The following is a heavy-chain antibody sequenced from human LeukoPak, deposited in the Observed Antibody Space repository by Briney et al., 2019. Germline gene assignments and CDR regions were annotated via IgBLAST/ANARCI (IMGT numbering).Heavy chain of an antibody. CDR3: ARTVVSPAEDYMDV. CDR2: ISSSSSYI. Sequence: GGSLRLXCAASGFTYSTYSMNWVRRAPGKGLESVSSISSSSSYIYYADSVKGRFTISRDNAKNSLYLQMNSLRAEDTAVYYCARTVVSPAEDYMDVWGKGTTVTVSS. CDR1: GFTYSTYS. D-gene: IGHD2-15*01. J-gene: IGHJ6*03. V-gene: IGHV3-21*01.